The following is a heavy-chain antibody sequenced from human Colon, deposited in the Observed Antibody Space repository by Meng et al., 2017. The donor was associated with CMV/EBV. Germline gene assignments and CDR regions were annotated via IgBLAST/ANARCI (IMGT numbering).Heavy chain of an antibody. CDR2: MYDSGSA. D-gene: IGHD3-22*01. J-gene: IGHJ4*02. V-gene: IGHV4-31*02. CDR1: GCSLSSGDYY. CDR3: ARDYDGRGFNFYY. Sequence: SGCSLSSGDYYWSWIRQPPGKGLVWLAYMYDSGSANYNPSIKSRLMISVDTSKNQFSLQLRSVSAADTAVYYCARDYDGRGFNFYYWGQGTLVTVSS.